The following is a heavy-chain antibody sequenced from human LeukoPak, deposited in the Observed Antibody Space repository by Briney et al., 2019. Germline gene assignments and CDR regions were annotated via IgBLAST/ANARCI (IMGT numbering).Heavy chain of an antibody. CDR2: IYSGGST. V-gene: IGHV3-53*01. D-gene: IGHD6-19*01. J-gene: IGHJ4*02. CDR1: GFTVSSNY. Sequence: PGGSLRLSCAASGFTVSSNYMSWVRQAPGKGLEWVSVIYSGGSTYYADSVKGRFRISRDNSKNTLYLQMNGLRVDDTAVYYCAKGVQWAVPGSCLDSWGLGTLVTVSS. CDR3: AKGVQWAVPGSCLDS.